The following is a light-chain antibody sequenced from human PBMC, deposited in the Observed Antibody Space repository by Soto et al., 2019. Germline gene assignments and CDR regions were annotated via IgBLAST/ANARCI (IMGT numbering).Light chain of an antibody. CDR2: DAS. CDR3: HQYNSYST. V-gene: IGKV1-5*01. CDR1: QSISSW. J-gene: IGKJ1*01. Sequence: DIQMTQSPSTLSASVGDRVTITCRASQSISSWLAWYQQKPGKAPKLLIYDASSLESGVPSRFSGSGSGTEFTLTISSLQPDDFATYYCHQYNSYSTFGHGTKVEIK.